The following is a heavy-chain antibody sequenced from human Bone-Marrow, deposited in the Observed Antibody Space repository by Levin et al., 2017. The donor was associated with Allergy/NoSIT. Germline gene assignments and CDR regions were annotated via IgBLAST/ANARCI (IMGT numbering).Heavy chain of an antibody. J-gene: IGHJ6*02. D-gene: IGHD3-16*02. V-gene: IGHV3-30-3*01. Sequence: GESLKISCAASGFTFSSYAMHWVRQAPGKGLEWVAVISYDGSNKYYADSVKGRFTISRDKSKNTLYLQMNSLRAEDTAVYYCARGGDYVWGSYRAIRPSYYYYGMDVWGQGTTVTVSS. CDR2: ISYDGSNK. CDR1: GFTFSSYA. CDR3: ARGGDYVWGSYRAIRPSYYYYGMDV.